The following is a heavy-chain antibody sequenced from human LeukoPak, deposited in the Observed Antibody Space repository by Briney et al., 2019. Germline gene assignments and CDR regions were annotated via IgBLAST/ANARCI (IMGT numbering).Heavy chain of an antibody. J-gene: IGHJ3*02. D-gene: IGHD5-24*01. CDR2: INAGNGNT. V-gene: IGHV1-3*03. CDR3: ARVLATDDAFDI. Sequence: GASVKVSCKASGYTFTSYAMHWVRQAPGQRLEWMGWINAGNGNTKYSQEFQGRATITRDTSATTAYMELSSLRSEDMAVYYCARVLATDDAFDIWGQGTMVTVSS. CDR1: GYTFTSYA.